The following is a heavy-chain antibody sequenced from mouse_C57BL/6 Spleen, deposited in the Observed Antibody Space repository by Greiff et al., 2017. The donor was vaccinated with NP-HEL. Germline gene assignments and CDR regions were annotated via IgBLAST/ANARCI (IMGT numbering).Heavy chain of an antibody. V-gene: IGHV5-9*01. CDR3: ARGSVYFDY. J-gene: IGHJ2*01. Sequence: DVKLVESGGGLVKPGGSLKLSCAASGFTFSSYTMSWVRQTPEKRLEWVATISGGGGNTYYPDSVKGRFTISRDNAKNTLYLQMSSLRSEDTALYYCARGSVYFDYWGQGTTLTVSS. CDR1: GFTFSSYT. CDR2: ISGGGGNT.